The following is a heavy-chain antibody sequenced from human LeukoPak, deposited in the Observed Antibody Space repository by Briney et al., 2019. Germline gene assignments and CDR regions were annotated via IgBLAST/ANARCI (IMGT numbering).Heavy chain of an antibody. D-gene: IGHD2-21*01. V-gene: IGHV3-23*01. J-gene: IGHJ4*02. Sequence: GGSLRLSCAASGFMFSHYTMTWVRQAPGKGLEWVSSINGSGDATTYADSVMGRFTISRDNSKNTVSLQMNSLRAEDSAVYYCAKSDCGSDGCKLLNYWGQGTLVTASS. CDR3: AKSDCGSDGCKLLNY. CDR1: GFMFSHYT. CDR2: INGSGDAT.